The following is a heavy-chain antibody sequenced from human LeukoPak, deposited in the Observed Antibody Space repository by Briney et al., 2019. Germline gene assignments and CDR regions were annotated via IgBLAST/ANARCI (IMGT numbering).Heavy chain of an antibody. CDR2: VKQDGSEK. Sequence: PGGSLRLSCAASGFTFSNYWMIWVRQAPGKGLEWVGNVKQDGSEKRYADSVWGRFTISRDNAQTSLYLQMNSLRAEDTAVYYCARASDPWLQLTWGQGTLVTVSS. D-gene: IGHD5-24*01. CDR3: ARASDPWLQLT. V-gene: IGHV3-7*05. J-gene: IGHJ5*02. CDR1: GFTFSNYW.